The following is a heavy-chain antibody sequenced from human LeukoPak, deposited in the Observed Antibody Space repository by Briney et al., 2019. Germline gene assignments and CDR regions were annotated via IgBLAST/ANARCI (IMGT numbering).Heavy chain of an antibody. CDR2: VSGSGGST. D-gene: IGHD2-2*01. Sequence: GGSLRLSCAASGFTFSSYAMSWVRQAPGKGLEWVSAVSGSGGSTYYADSVKGRFTISRGNSKNTLYLQMNSLRAEDTAVYYCANSIVVVPAAMSEDYWGQGTLVTVSS. CDR3: ANSIVVVPAAMSEDY. CDR1: GFTFSSYA. V-gene: IGHV3-23*01. J-gene: IGHJ4*02.